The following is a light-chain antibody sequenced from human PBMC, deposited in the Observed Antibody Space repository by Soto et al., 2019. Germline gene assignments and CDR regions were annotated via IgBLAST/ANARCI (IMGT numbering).Light chain of an antibody. Sequence: QSVLTQPPSASGTPGQRVTISCSGSRSDIGNNAVSWYRQFPGTAPELLIYNNNQRPSGVPDRFSGSKSGTSASLAISGLQSEDEDDYYCAAWDDSLNARGVFGGGTKVTVL. CDR2: NNN. CDR3: AAWDDSLNARGV. V-gene: IGLV1-44*01. J-gene: IGLJ3*02. CDR1: RSDIGNNA.